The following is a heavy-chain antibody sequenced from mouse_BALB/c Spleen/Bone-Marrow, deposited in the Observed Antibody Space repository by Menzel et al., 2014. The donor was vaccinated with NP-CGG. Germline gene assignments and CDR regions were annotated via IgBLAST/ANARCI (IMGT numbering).Heavy chain of an antibody. V-gene: IGHV7-1*02. CDR1: GFTFSDFY. Sequence: DVKLVESGGGLVQPGGSLRLSCATSGFTFSDFYMEWVRQPPGKRLEWIAASRNKANDYTTEYSASVKGRFIVSSDTSQSILYLQMNALRAEDTAIYYCARDADYDYAMDYWGQGTSVTVSS. J-gene: IGHJ4*01. D-gene: IGHD2-4*01. CDR3: ARDADYDYAMDY. CDR2: SRNKANDYTT.